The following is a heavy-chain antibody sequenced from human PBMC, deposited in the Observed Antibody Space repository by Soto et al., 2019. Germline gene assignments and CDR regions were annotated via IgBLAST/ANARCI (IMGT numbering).Heavy chain of an antibody. Sequence: EVQLVESGGGLVKPGGTLRVSCAASGITFSNVWMTWVRQAPGKGLERVGRIKSKTDGGTTDYGAPVRGRFTISRDDSKNTLYLQMNSLKTEDTAVYYCTTGRFSSSLYFDSWGQGTLVTVSS. V-gene: IGHV3-15*01. CDR1: GITFSNVW. J-gene: IGHJ4*02. CDR2: IKSKTDGGTT. D-gene: IGHD6-6*01. CDR3: TTGRFSSSLYFDS.